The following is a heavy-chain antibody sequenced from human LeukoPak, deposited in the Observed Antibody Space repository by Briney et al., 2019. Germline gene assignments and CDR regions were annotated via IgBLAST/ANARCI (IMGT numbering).Heavy chain of an antibody. D-gene: IGHD6-19*01. Sequence: TSETLSLTCTVSGGSISSGSYYWSWIRQPAGKGLEWIGYVYGSGYTNYNPSLKSRVTMSIDTSKNHFSLKLTSVTAADTATYYCARETSLAGFASGLGFNYWGQGILVTVSS. CDR1: GGSISSGSYY. V-gene: IGHV4-61*10. CDR3: ARETSLAGFASGLGFNY. J-gene: IGHJ4*02. CDR2: VYGSGYT.